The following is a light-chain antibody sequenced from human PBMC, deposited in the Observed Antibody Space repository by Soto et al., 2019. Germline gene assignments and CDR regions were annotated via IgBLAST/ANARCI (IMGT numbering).Light chain of an antibody. J-gene: IGKJ2*01. CDR2: GAS. Sequence: EIVLTQSPGTLSLSPGERATLSCRASQSVRDSYLAWYQQKPGQAPRLLIYGASTRATGIPDRFSGSGSGTDYTLAINRLEPEDFAVYYCQQDGSSPFTFGQGSKLEIK. CDR3: QQDGSSPFT. V-gene: IGKV3-20*01. CDR1: QSVRDSY.